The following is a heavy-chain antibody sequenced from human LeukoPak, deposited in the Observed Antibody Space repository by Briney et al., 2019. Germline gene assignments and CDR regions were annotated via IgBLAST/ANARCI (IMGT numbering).Heavy chain of an antibody. Sequence: ASVKVSCKVSGYTFSDYYMHWVQQAPGKGLEWMGLVDPEDGETIYAEKFQGRVTMTRDTSISTAYMELSRLRSDDTAVYYCAGIEAALDYWGQGTLVTVSS. V-gene: IGHV1-69-2*01. CDR1: GYTFSDYY. CDR2: VDPEDGET. J-gene: IGHJ4*02. CDR3: AGIEAALDY. D-gene: IGHD2-15*01.